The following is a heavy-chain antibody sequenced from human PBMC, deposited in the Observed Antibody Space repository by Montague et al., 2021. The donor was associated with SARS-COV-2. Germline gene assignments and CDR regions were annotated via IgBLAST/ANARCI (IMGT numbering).Heavy chain of an antibody. CDR1: GASVASGNFY. V-gene: IGHV4-61*01. CDR3: ARSRANVPSRPGFDY. J-gene: IGHJ4*02. CDR2: IYYTGHT. D-gene: IGHD6-6*01. Sequence: SETLSLTCTVSGASVASGNFYWSWIRQPPGKGLEWIGYIYYTGHTNYNPSLKSRVTMPVDPSKNQFSLTLTSVTAADTAVYYCARSRANVPSRPGFDYWGQGAMVTVSS.